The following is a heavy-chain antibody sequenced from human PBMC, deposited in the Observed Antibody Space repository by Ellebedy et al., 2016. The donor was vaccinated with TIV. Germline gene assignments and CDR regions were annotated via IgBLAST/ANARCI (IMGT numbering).Heavy chain of an antibody. CDR1: GGSISSSSYY. J-gene: IGHJ2*01. CDR2: IYYSGST. CDR3: ARDGPAAMFWYFDL. V-gene: IGHV4-61*01. Sequence: SETLSLXXTVSGGSISSSSYYWGWIRQPPGMGLEWIGYIYYSGSTNYNPSLKSRVTISVDTSKNQFSLKLSSVTAADTAVYYCARDGPAAMFWYFDLWGRGTLVTVSS. D-gene: IGHD2-2*01.